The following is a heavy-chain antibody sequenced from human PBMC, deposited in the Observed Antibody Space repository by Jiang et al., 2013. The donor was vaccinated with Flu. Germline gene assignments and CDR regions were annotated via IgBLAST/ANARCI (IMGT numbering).Heavy chain of an antibody. J-gene: IGHJ4*02. CDR2: IYYSGST. V-gene: IGHV4-31*03. Sequence: PSQTLSLTCTVSGGSVSNTGYYWSWIRQHPGKGLELIGYIYYSGSTYYNPSLKSRVSMAVDTSKNQFSLRLRSVTAADTAVYYCARRGTTVFFDYWGRGTLVTVSS. D-gene: IGHD1-14*01. CDR3: ARRGTTVFFDY. CDR1: GGSVSNTGYY.